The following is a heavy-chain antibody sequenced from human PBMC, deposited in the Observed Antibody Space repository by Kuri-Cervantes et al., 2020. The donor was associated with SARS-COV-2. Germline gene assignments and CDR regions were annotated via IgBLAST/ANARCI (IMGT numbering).Heavy chain of an antibody. CDR1: GYSFTDYW. CDR2: FYPDDSDI. CDR3: AITLAGVGATTLED. J-gene: IGHJ4*02. D-gene: IGHD1-26*01. Sequence: GGSLRLSCKGSGYSFTDYWIGWVRQKPGKGLEWMGIFYPDDSDIGYSPSFQGHVTISADKSISTAYLQWSSLKASDTAMYYCAITLAGVGATTLEDWGQGTLVTVSS. V-gene: IGHV5-51*01.